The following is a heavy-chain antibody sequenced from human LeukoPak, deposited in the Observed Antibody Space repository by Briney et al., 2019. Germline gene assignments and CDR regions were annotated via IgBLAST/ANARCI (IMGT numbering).Heavy chain of an antibody. Sequence: GGSLRLSCAASGFTFSDYYMGWIRQAPGKGLEWVSYISSSGSTIYYADSVKGRFTISRDNAKNSLYMEMNNLRAEDTAVYYCARTTLWLGFDYWGQGTLVTVSS. D-gene: IGHD3-10*01. CDR2: ISSSGSTI. CDR1: GFTFSDYY. CDR3: ARTTLWLGFDY. J-gene: IGHJ4*02. V-gene: IGHV3-11*01.